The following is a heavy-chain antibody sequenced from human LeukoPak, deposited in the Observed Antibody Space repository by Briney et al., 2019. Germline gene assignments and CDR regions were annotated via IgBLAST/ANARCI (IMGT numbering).Heavy chain of an antibody. D-gene: IGHD3-3*01. CDR3: VSPVSRDYDFWSGPFDY. V-gene: IGHV1-2*02. J-gene: IGHJ4*02. CDR1: GYTFTSYG. Sequence: ASVKVSCKASGYTFTSYGISWVRQAPGQGLEWMGWINPNSGGTNYAQKFQGRVTMTRDTSISTAYMELSRLRSDDTAVYYCVSPVSRDYDFWSGPFDYWGQGTLVTVSS. CDR2: INPNSGGT.